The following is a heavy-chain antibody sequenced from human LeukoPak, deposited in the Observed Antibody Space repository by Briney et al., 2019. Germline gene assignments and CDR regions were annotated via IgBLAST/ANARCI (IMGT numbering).Heavy chain of an antibody. Sequence: KPSETLSLTCTVSGGSISSGSYCWSWIRQPAGKGLEWIGRIYTSGSTNYNPSLKSRVTISVDTSKNQFSLKLSSVTAADTAVYYCARELTGYYTYNWFDPWGQGTLVTVSS. CDR1: GGSISSGSYC. CDR3: ARELTGYYTYNWFDP. D-gene: IGHD3-9*01. CDR2: IYTSGST. J-gene: IGHJ5*02. V-gene: IGHV4-61*02.